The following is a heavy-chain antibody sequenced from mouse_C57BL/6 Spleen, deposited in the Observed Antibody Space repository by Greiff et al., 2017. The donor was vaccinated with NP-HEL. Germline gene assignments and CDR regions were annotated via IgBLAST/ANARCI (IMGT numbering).Heavy chain of an antibody. J-gene: IGHJ4*01. CDR1: GYTFTSYW. CDR2: IDPSDSET. V-gene: IGHV1-52*01. D-gene: IGHD1-1*01. Sequence: LKQPGAELVRPGSSVKLSCKASGYTFTSYWMHWVKQRPIQGLEWIGNIDPSDSETHYNQKFKDKATLTVDKSSSTAYMQLSSLTSEDSAVYYCARSLYYYGSSYAMDYWGQGTSVTVSS. CDR3: ARSLYYYGSSYAMDY.